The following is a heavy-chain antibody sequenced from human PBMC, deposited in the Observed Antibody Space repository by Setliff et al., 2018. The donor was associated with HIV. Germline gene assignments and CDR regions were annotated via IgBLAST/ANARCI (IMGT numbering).Heavy chain of an antibody. V-gene: IGHV3-23*01. D-gene: IGHD4-4*01. CDR3: RLPLFDSVTDVNYQPQDV. Sequence: LKISCVASGFKFGEFAMSWVRQAPGKGLEWLSAISDSGDSTFYADSVQGRLTTSRDNSRNTLYLQMDGLRVEDTAVYFCRLPLFDSVTDVNYQPQDVWGKGTTVTVSS. CDR2: ISDSGDST. J-gene: IGHJ6*04. CDR1: GFKFGEFA.